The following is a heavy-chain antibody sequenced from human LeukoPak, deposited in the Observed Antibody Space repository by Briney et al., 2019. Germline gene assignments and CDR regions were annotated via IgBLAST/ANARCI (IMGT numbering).Heavy chain of an antibody. D-gene: IGHD6-19*01. CDR2: IIPIFGTA. CDR1: GGTFISYA. Sequence: ASVKVSCKASGGTFISYAISWVRQAPGQGLEWMGGIIPIFGTANYAQKFQGRVTITTDESTSTAYMGLSSLRSEDTAVYYCARVGPAQWLDYWGQGTLVTVSS. V-gene: IGHV1-69*05. J-gene: IGHJ4*02. CDR3: ARVGPAQWLDY.